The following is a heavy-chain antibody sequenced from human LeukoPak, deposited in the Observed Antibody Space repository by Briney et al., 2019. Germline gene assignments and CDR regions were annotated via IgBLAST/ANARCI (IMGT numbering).Heavy chain of an antibody. CDR1: GYSFTSYW. V-gene: IGHV5-51*01. CDR2: IYPGDSRI. Sequence: GESLKISCQGFGYSFTSYWIGWVRQMPGKGMEWMGAIYPGDSRIRYNPSFQGQVTISVDKSISTAYLQWVSLKASDTAMYYCACRDLTSTWSFPWGQGTLVTVSS. D-gene: IGHD6-13*01. CDR3: ACRDLTSTWSFP. J-gene: IGHJ5*02.